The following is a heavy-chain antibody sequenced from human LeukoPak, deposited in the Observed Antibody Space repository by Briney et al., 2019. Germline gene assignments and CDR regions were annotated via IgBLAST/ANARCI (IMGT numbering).Heavy chain of an antibody. CDR2: IYHSGST. J-gene: IGHJ4*02. CDR1: GGSISSGGYS. D-gene: IGHD6-19*01. CDR3: ARDQGIAVAGNFDY. V-gene: IGHV4-30-2*01. Sequence: SQTLSLTCAVSGGSISSGGYSWSWIRQPPGKGLEWIGYIYHSGSTYYNPSLKSRVTISVDRSKNQFSLKLSSVTAADTAVYYCARDQGIAVAGNFDYWGQGTLVTVSS.